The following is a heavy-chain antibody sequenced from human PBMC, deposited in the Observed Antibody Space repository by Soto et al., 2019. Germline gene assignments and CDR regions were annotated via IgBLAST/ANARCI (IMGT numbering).Heavy chain of an antibody. CDR1: GYTFTSYA. V-gene: IGHV1-3*01. J-gene: IGHJ5*01. CDR3: YQYRAAAGWFDP. CDR2: INAGNGNT. Sequence: ASVKVSCKASGYTFTSYAMHWVRQAPGQRLEWMGWINAGNGNTKYSQKFQGRVTITRDTSASTAYMELSSLRSEDTAVYYCYQYRAAAGWFDPWGQGTMVTVSS. D-gene: IGHD6-25*01.